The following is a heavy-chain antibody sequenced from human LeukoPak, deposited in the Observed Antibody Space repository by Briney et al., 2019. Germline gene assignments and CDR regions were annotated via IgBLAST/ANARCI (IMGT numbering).Heavy chain of an antibody. Sequence: ASVKVSCKASGYTFTSYDINWVRQATGQGLEWMGWMNPNSGNTGYAQKFQGRVTMTRNTSISTAYMELSSLRSEDTAVYYCVRRLIRSDGMDVWGQGTTVTVSS. CDR1: GYTFTSYD. CDR3: VRRLIRSDGMDV. J-gene: IGHJ6*02. V-gene: IGHV1-8*01. D-gene: IGHD2-21*01. CDR2: MNPNSGNT.